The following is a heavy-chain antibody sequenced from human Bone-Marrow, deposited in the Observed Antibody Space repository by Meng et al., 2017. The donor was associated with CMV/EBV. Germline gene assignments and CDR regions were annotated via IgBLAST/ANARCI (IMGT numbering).Heavy chain of an antibody. D-gene: IGHD2-2*01. Sequence: ASVKVSCKASAYTFTGYYMHWVRQAPGQGLEWMGWINPNSGGTNYAQKFQGRVTMTRDTSISTAYMELSSLRSDDTAVYYCARDCSSSGCAPEVLYYYYYYGMDVWGQGTTVTVSS. CDR2: INPNSGGT. CDR1: AYTFTGYY. CDR3: ARDCSSSGCAPEVLYYYYYYGMDV. J-gene: IGHJ6*02. V-gene: IGHV1-2*02.